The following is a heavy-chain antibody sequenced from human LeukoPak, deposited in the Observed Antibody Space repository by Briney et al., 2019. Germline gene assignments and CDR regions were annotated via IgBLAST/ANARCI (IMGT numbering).Heavy chain of an antibody. J-gene: IGHJ4*02. CDR2: IWYDGSNK. Sequence: GGSLRLSCAASGFTFSSAGMHWVRQAPGKGLEWVAVIWYDGSNKYYADSVKGRFTISRDNSKNTLYLQMNSLRAEDTAVYYCARDPLGQYSSNWYHFGYWGQGTLVTVSS. D-gene: IGHD6-13*01. CDR3: ARDPLGQYSSNWYHFGY. V-gene: IGHV3-33*01. CDR1: GFTFSSAG.